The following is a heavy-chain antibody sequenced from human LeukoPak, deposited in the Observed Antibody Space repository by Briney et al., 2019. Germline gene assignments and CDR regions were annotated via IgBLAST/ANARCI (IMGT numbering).Heavy chain of an antibody. CDR1: GGSISSSNW. CDR2: IYHSGST. V-gene: IGHV4-4*02. D-gene: IGHD3-22*01. Sequence: SETLSLTCAVSGGSISSSNWWSWVRQPPGKGLEWIGEIYHSGSTNYNPSLKSRVTISVDKSKNQFSLKLSSVTAADTAVYYCASRGSSSGYSYYYYGMDVWGQGTTVTVSS. J-gene: IGHJ6*02. CDR3: ASRGSSSGYSYYYYGMDV.